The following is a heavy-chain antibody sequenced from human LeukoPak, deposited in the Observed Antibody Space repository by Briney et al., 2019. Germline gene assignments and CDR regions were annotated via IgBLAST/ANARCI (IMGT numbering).Heavy chain of an antibody. CDR1: GGSVSGTNYY. J-gene: IGHJ6*03. Sequence: SSETLSLTCSVSGGSVSGTNYYWAWIRQPPEKGLEWIGTIYYSGSTNYNPSLKSRVTISVDTSKNQFSLKLSSVTAADTAVYYCARKLMVRGVMSARYYYYMDVWGKGTTVTVSS. CDR2: IYYSGST. D-gene: IGHD3-10*01. CDR3: ARKLMVRGVMSARYYYYMDV. V-gene: IGHV4-39*07.